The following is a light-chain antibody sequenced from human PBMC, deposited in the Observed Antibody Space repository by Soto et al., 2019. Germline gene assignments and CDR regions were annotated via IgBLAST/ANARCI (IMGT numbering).Light chain of an antibody. CDR1: QFVSSSY. CDR3: QHYGSSPPNT. J-gene: IGKJ5*01. Sequence: EIVLPQSPGTLSLSPGERATLSCRARQFVSSSYLAWYQQKPGQAPRLLIYGVFRRATGIPARFSGSGSGTDFTLTISRLGPEDFAVYYCQHYGSSPPNTFGQGTRLEIK. V-gene: IGKV3-20*01. CDR2: GVF.